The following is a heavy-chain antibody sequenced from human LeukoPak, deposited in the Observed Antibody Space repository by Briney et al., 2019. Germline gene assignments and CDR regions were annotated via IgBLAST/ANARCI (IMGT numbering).Heavy chain of an antibody. Sequence: GGSLRLSCAASGFTFNLAWMSWVRQTPGKGLQWVARIAVTPDGPATDYATPVRGRFTISRDDSRNMVYLQMSSLRTDDTAVYYCVWSSTWDKRFYLDQWGQGTLVTVSS. CDR2: IAVTPDGPAT. J-gene: IGHJ4*02. CDR1: GFTFNLAW. D-gene: IGHD6-6*01. V-gene: IGHV3-15*04. CDR3: VWSSTWDKRFYLDQ.